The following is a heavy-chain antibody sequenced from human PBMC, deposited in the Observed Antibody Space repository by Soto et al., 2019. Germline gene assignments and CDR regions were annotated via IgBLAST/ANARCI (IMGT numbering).Heavy chain of an antibody. J-gene: IGHJ6*02. V-gene: IGHV4-61*01. CDR3: ARFVSSCSATTCSTRADV. CDR2: IYSGGST. D-gene: IGHD2-2*01. CDR1: GGFVNSDTHS. Sequence: KTSETLSLTCTVSGGFVNSDTHSWSWIRQTPGKRLEWIGFIYSGGSTKNPSLRSRVTMSVDTSKNQFSLKLRSVIVADTAVYHCARFVSSCSATTCSTRADVWGQGIPVTVYS.